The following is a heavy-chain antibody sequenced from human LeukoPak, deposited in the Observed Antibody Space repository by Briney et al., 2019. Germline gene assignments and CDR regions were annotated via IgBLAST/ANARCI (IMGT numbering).Heavy chain of an antibody. CDR3: ARDSGTTGEVKFDP. V-gene: IGHV4-4*07. CDR2: IYSRGST. CDR1: GGSISSYY. Sequence: SETLSLTCTVSGGSISSYYLSWIRQPAGKGLEWIGRIYSRGSTYNPSLKSRVTMSADTSRNHVSLTLNSVTAADTAVYYCARDSGTTGEVKFDPWGQGTLVTVSS. D-gene: IGHD3-10*01. J-gene: IGHJ5*02.